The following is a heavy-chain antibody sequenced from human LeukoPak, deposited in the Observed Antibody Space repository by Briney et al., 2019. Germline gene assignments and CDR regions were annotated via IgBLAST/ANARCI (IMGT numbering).Heavy chain of an antibody. CDR1: GGSFSGYY. CDR3: ARVDRPYYYGSGRRNWFDP. J-gene: IGHJ5*02. CDR2: INHSGST. V-gene: IGHV4-34*01. Sequence: PSETLSLTCAVYGGSFSGYYWSWIRQPPGKGLEWIGEINHSGSTNYNPSLKSRVTISVDTSKNQFSLKLSSVTAADTAVCYCARVDRPYYYGSGRRNWFDPWGQGTLVTVSS. D-gene: IGHD3-10*01.